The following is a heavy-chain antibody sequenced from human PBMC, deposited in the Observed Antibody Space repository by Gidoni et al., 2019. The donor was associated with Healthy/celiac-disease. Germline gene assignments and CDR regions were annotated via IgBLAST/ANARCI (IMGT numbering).Heavy chain of an antibody. J-gene: IGHJ2*01. CDR3: AKDRRDSSGPSDL. CDR1: GFTFSSYG. CDR2: ISYDGSNK. Sequence: QVQLVESGGGVVQPGRSLRLSCSAPGFTFSSYGMHWVRQAPGKGLEWVAVISYDGSNKYYAESVKGRFTISRDNSKNTLYLQMNSLRAEDTAVYYCAKDRRDSSGPSDLWGRGTLVTVSS. D-gene: IGHD3-22*01. V-gene: IGHV3-30*18.